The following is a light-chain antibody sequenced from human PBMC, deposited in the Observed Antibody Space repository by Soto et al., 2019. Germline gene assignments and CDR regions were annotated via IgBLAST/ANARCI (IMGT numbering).Light chain of an antibody. CDR1: QSISSY. J-gene: IGKJ1*01. V-gene: IGKV1-5*03. Sequence: DIQMTQSPSTLSASVGDRVTITCRASQSISSYLAWYQQKPGKAPKLLIYEASNLESGVPSRFSGSGSGTEFTLTSSSLQPNDFATYYCQQSNNYPWTFGQGTKVDIK. CDR3: QQSNNYPWT. CDR2: EAS.